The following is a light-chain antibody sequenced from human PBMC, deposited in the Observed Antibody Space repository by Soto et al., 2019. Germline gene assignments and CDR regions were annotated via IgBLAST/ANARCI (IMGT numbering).Light chain of an antibody. Sequence: EIVLTQSPATLSLSPGERATLSCRASKSVGSYLAWYQHKPGQPPRLLIYDASNRATGIPARFSGSGSGTDFTLTISSLEPEDFAVYYCQQRSNWPPTWTFGQGTKVEIK. CDR3: QQRSNWPPTWT. J-gene: IGKJ1*01. CDR1: KSVGSY. V-gene: IGKV3-11*01. CDR2: DAS.